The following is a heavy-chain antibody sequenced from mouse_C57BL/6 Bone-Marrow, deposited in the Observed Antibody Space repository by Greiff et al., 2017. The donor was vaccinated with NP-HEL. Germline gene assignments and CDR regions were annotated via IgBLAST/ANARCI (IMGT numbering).Heavy chain of an antibody. V-gene: IGHV3-6*01. D-gene: IGHD1-2*01. J-gene: IGHJ1*03. CDR1: GYSITSGYY. Sequence: DVKLQESGPGLVKPSQSLSLTCSVTGYSITSGYYWNWIRQFPGNKLEWMGYISYDGSNNYNPSLKNRISITRDTSKNQFFLKLNSVTTEDTATYYCARDQRLDVWGTGTTVTVSS. CDR2: ISYDGSN. CDR3: ARDQRLDV.